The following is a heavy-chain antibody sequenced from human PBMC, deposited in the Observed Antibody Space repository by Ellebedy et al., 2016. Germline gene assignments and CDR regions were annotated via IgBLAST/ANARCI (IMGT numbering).Heavy chain of an antibody. J-gene: IGHJ6*02. CDR2: INHSGST. CDR1: GGSFSDYY. CDR3: ARFFFPYSGYNHYYYYGMDV. Sequence: SETLSLTXAVYGGSFSDYYWSWIRQSPGKGLEWIGEINHSGSTKYNPSLKSRVTMSVDTSKIQFSLRLSSVTAADTAVYYCARFFFPYSGYNHYYYYGMDVWGQGTTVTVSS. D-gene: IGHD5-12*01. V-gene: IGHV4-34*01.